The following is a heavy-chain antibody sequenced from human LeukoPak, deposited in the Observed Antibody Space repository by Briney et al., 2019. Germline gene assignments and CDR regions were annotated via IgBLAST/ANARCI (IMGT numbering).Heavy chain of an antibody. CDR2: ISSTSSTI. J-gene: IGHJ4*02. Sequence: PGGSLRLSCAASGFTFSTYSMNWVRQAPGKGLEWVSYISSTSSTIYYADSVKGRFTISSDNAKNSLYLQMNSLRTVDTAVYYCARDPGLSGYYFDSWGQGTLVTVSS. CDR1: GFTFSTYS. CDR3: ARDPGLSGYYFDS. V-gene: IGHV3-48*01. D-gene: IGHD3-22*01.